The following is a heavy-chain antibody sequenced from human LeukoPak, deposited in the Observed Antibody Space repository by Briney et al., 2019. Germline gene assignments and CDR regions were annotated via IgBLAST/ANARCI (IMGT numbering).Heavy chain of an antibody. CDR2: IYTSGST. CDR3: ARVKRWLQFRDY. J-gene: IGHJ4*02. Sequence: SETLSLTCTVSGGSISSYYWSWIRQPAGKGLEWIGRIYTSGSTYYNPSLKSRVTISVDTSKNQFSLKLSSVTAADTAVYYCARVKRWLQFRDYWGQGTLVTVSS. D-gene: IGHD5-24*01. CDR1: GGSISSYY. V-gene: IGHV4-4*07.